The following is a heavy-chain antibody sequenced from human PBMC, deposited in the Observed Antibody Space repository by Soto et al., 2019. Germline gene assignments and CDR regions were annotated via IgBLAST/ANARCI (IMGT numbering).Heavy chain of an antibody. CDR1: GFTFSSYA. Sequence: GGSLRLSCAASGFTFSSYAMHWIRQAPGKGLDWVAVISYDGSNKYYEDSVKGRFTISRDNSKNTLYLQMNSLRAEDTAVYYCARDQDVYSLSLHVPYGMDVRGQGTTVTVSS. J-gene: IGHJ6*02. CDR2: ISYDGSNK. V-gene: IGHV3-30-3*01. D-gene: IGHD4-4*01. CDR3: ARDQDVYSLSLHVPYGMDV.